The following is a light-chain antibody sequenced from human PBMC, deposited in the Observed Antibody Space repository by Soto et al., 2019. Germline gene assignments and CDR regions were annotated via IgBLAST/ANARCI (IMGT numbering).Light chain of an antibody. J-gene: IGKJ4*01. CDR3: QPRCNWPPT. Sequence: EVLLTQSPATLSLSPGERVTLSCRANQSIGSCLAWYQHSPGQAPRPHIYDASDRATGIPARFSGSGSGADFTLTGSSLEPEDFAVYYCQPRCNWPPTFGGGTKVEVK. CDR1: QSIGSC. CDR2: DAS. V-gene: IGKV3-11*01.